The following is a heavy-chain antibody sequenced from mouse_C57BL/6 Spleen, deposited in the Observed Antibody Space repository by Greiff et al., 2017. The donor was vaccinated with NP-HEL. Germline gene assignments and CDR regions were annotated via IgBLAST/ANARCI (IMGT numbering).Heavy chain of an antibody. CDR1: GYTFTDYY. CDR2: INPNNGGT. D-gene: IGHD1-1*01. V-gene: IGHV1-26*01. J-gene: IGHJ2*01. CDR3: ARRGDYGSSPYFDY. Sequence: EVQLQQSGPELVKPGASVKISCKASGYTFTDYYMNWVKQSHGKSLEWIGDINPNNGGTSYNQKFKGKATLTVDKSSSTAYMELSSLTSEDSAVYYCARRGDYGSSPYFDYWGQGTTLTVSS.